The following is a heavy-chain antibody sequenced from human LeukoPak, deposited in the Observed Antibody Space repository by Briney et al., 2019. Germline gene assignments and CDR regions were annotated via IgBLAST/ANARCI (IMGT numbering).Heavy chain of an antibody. Sequence: QTGGSLRPSCAASGLSIGDNSMHWVRQAPGKGLEWVSLISWDESTTYYSDSVKGRFTASRDSSKNSLHLQMNSLRTEDTALYYCARGPNRWWVVSRNWGMDVWGQGTTVTVSS. D-gene: IGHD2-15*01. CDR1: GLSIGDNS. CDR3: ARGPNRWWVVSRNWGMDV. J-gene: IGHJ6*02. V-gene: IGHV3-43*01. CDR2: ISWDESTT.